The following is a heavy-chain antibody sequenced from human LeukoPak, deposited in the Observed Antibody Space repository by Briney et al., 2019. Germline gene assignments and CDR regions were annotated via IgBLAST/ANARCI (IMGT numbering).Heavy chain of an antibody. V-gene: IGHV4-39*01. CDR1: GGSISSSSYY. D-gene: IGHD2-2*02. J-gene: IGHJ6*03. CDR3: ARTLVPAAIPFYYYYYMDV. CDR2: IYYSGST. Sequence: SETLSLTCTVSGGSISSSSYYWGWIRQPPGKGLEWIGSIYYSGSTYYNPSPKSRVTISVDTSKNQFSMKLSSVTAADTAVYYCARTLVPAAIPFYYYYYMDVWGKGTTVTVSS.